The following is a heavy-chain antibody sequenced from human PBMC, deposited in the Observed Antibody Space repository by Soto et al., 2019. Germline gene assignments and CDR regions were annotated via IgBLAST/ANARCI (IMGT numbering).Heavy chain of an antibody. CDR2: IWYDGSNK. CDR1: GFTFSSYG. CDR3: ARDLKHIVVVTAIGNFDY. Sequence: GGSLRLSCAASGFTFSSYGMHWVRQAPGKGLEWVAVIWYDGSNKYYADSVKGRFTISRDNSKNTLYLQMNSLRAEDTAVYYCARDLKHIVVVTAIGNFDYWGQGTLVTVSS. D-gene: IGHD2-21*02. J-gene: IGHJ4*02. V-gene: IGHV3-33*01.